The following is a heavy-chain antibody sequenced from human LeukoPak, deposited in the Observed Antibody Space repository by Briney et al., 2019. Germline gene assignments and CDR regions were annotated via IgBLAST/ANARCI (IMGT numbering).Heavy chain of an antibody. J-gene: IGHJ4*02. CDR3: ARGGIAAAADY. CDR1: GLTFSSYS. D-gene: IGHD6-13*01. V-gene: IGHV3-21*01. CDR2: ISSSSSYI. Sequence: GGSLRLSCAASGLTFSSYSMNWVRQAPGKGLEWVSSISSSSSYIYYADSVKGRFTISRDNAKNSLYLQMNSLRAEDTAVYYCARGGIAAAADYRGQGTLVTVSS.